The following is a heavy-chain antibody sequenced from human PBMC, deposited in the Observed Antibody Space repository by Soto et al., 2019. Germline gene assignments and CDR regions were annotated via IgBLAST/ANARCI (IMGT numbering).Heavy chain of an antibody. V-gene: IGHV3-21*01. CDR3: ARDSSSLAAAGTVGY. CDR1: GFTFSSYS. J-gene: IGHJ4*02. Sequence: PGGSLRLSCAASGFTFSSYSMNWVRQAPGKGLEWVSSISSSSSCIYYADSVKGRFTISRDNAKNSLYLQMNSLRAEDTAVYYCARDSSSLAAAGTVGYWGQGTLVTVSS. CDR2: ISSSSSCI. D-gene: IGHD6-13*01.